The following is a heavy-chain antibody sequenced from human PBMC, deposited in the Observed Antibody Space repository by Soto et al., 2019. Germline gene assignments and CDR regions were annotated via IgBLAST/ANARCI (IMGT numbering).Heavy chain of an antibody. CDR1: GVSITTYY. CDR3: ARDTQGDY. J-gene: IGHJ4*02. V-gene: IGHV4-59*01. Sequence: QVQLQESGPGLVKPSETLSLTCTVSGVSITTYYWSWIRQPPGKGLEWIGYIYYSGSTNYNPSLKSRVTMSVDTSKNQCSLKLSSVTAADTAVYYCARDTQGDYWGQGTLVTVSS. CDR2: IYYSGST.